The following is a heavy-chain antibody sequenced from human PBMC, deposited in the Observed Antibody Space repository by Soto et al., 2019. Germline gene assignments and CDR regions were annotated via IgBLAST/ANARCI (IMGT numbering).Heavy chain of an antibody. J-gene: IGHJ4*02. CDR2: ISGSGGST. D-gene: IGHD1-26*01. V-gene: IGHV3-23*01. Sequence: GGSLRLSCAASGFTCSSYAMSWVRQAPGKGLEWVSAISGSGGSTYYADSVKGRFTISRDNSKNTLYLQMNSLRAEDTAVYYRAKSTIIVGATMVFDYWGQGALVTVSS. CDR1: GFTCSSYA. CDR3: AKSTIIVGATMVFDY.